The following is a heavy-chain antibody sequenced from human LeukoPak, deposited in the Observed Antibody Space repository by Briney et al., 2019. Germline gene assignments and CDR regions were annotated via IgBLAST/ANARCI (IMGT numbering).Heavy chain of an antibody. Sequence: SVKVSCKASGGTFSSYAISWVRQAPGQGLEWMGGIIPLFGTANYAQKFPGRVIITADESTSTTYMYLSSLKSDDTAIYYCAREWAGYGSGSYYYYWGQGTLVTVSS. V-gene: IGHV1-69*01. J-gene: IGHJ4*02. D-gene: IGHD3-10*01. CDR3: AREWAGYGSGSYYYY. CDR2: IIPLFGTA. CDR1: GGTFSSYA.